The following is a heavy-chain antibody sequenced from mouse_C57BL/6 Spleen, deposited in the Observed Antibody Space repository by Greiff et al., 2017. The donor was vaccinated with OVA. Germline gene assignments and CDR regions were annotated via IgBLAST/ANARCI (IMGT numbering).Heavy chain of an antibody. CDR1: GYTFTSYW. J-gene: IGHJ4*01. CDR2: IDPSDSYT. CDR3: ARYSSGPLYAMDY. V-gene: IGHV1-50*01. Sequence: QVQLQQSGAELVKPGASVKLSCKASGYTFTSYWMQWVKQRPGQGLEWIGEIDPSDSYTNYNQKFKGKATLTVDTSSSTAYMQLSSLTSEDSAVYYCARYSSGPLYAMDYWGQGTSVTVSS. D-gene: IGHD3-2*02.